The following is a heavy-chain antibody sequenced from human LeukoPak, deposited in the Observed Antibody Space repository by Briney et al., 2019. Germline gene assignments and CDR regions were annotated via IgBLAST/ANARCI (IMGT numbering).Heavy chain of an antibody. V-gene: IGHV3-9*01. D-gene: IGHD5-12*01. CDR2: ISWNSDNI. Sequence: GGSLRLSCAVSGFSFDDYAMHWVPQVPGKGLEWVAGISWNSDNIGYGDSVKGRFTTSRDNAKNSMYLQMNSLRAEDTALYYCAINGGGDSGYGNFDYWGQGTLVTVSS. CDR3: AINGGGDSGYGNFDY. CDR1: GFSFDDYA. J-gene: IGHJ4*02.